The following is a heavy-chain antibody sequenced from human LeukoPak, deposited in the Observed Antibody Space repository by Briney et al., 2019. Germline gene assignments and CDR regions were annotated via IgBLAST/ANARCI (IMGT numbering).Heavy chain of an antibody. D-gene: IGHD2-21*01. J-gene: IGHJ6*02. Sequence: ASVKVSCKASGYTFTSYGISWVRQAPGQGLEWMGWISAYNGNTNYAQKLQGRVTMTTDTSTSTAYMELRSLRSDDTAVYYCARVGAGEHINYYYYGMDVWGQGTTATVSS. V-gene: IGHV1-18*01. CDR2: ISAYNGNT. CDR1: GYTFTSYG. CDR3: ARVGAGEHINYYYYGMDV.